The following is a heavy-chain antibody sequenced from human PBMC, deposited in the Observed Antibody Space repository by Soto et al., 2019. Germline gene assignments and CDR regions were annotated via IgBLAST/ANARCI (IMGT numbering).Heavy chain of an antibody. CDR1: GFTFSSYA. V-gene: IGHV3-23*01. Sequence: EVQLLESGGGSVQPGGSLRLSCAASGFTFSSYAMSWVRQAPGKGLEWVSAISGSAGSTYYADPVKGRFTISRDNSKNTLYLQMNSLRADDTAVYYCAKDREMATSTYYYYYGMDVWGQGTTVTVSS. D-gene: IGHD5-12*01. CDR3: AKDREMATSTYYYYYGMDV. CDR2: ISGSAGST. J-gene: IGHJ6*02.